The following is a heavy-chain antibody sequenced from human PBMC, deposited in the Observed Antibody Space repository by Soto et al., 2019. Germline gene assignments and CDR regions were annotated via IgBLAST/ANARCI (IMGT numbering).Heavy chain of an antibody. Sequence: SETLSLTCTVSGDSISSYYWNWIRQPPGKGLEWIGYIYTSGSTNYNPSLRSRVTISADTSKNQLSLKLKSVTAADTAVYYCAMTSYCSDGSCLAGNWFDPWGQGTLVTVSS. CDR1: GDSISSYY. D-gene: IGHD2-15*01. CDR2: IYTSGST. J-gene: IGHJ5*02. CDR3: AMTSYCSDGSCLAGNWFDP. V-gene: IGHV4-4*08.